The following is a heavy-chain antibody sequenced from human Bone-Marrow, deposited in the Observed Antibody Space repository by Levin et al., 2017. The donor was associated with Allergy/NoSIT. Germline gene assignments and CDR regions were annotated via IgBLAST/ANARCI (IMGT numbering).Heavy chain of an antibody. Sequence: GESLKISCAASGFTFGNSWMHWVRQVPRKGLVWVSRVNTDGSITSYADSVKGRFTISRDNAENTLYLQMNSLRAEDTGLYYCAKEGWFYGLDVWGQGTTVIVSS. CDR2: VNTDGSIT. CDR1: GFTFGNSW. J-gene: IGHJ6*02. V-gene: IGHV3-74*03. D-gene: IGHD6-19*01. CDR3: AKEGWFYGLDV.